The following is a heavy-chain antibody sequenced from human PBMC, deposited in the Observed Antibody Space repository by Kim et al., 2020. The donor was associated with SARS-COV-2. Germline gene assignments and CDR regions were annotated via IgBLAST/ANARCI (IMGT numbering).Heavy chain of an antibody. J-gene: IGHJ6*02. CDR1: GFTFSSYG. V-gene: IGHV3-30*18. Sequence: GGSLRLSCAASGFTFSSYGMHWVRQAPGKGLEWVAVISYDGSNKYYADSVKGRFTISRDNSKNTLYLQMNSLRAEDTAVYYCAKDLNYDILTGYGRRYYGMDVWGQGTTVTVSS. D-gene: IGHD3-9*01. CDR3: AKDLNYDILTGYGRRYYGMDV. CDR2: ISYDGSNK.